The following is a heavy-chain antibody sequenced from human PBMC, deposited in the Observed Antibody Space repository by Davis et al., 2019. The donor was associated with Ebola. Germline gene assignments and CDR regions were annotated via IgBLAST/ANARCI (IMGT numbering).Heavy chain of an antibody. CDR1: GGSTSRYH. J-gene: IGHJ5*02. D-gene: IGHD5-12*01. CDR3: ARGPYSGYDPDRGWFDP. CDR2: IDYSGST. V-gene: IGHV4-59*01. Sequence: PSETLSLTCTVSGGSTSRYHWSWIRQPPGKGLEWIGYIDYSGSTNYNPSLKSRVTISVDTSKNQFSLKLSSVTAADTAVYYCARGPYSGYDPDRGWFDPWGQGTLVTVSS.